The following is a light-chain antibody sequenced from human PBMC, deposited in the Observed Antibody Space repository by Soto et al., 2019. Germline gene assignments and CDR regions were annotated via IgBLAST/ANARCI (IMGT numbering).Light chain of an antibody. CDR3: QQSYSTPT. CDR2: AAS. CDR1: QSISSY. V-gene: IGKV1-39*01. Sequence: DIQMTQSPSSLSASVGDRVTITCRASQSISSYLNWYQQKPGKAPKLLIYAASSLQSGVPSRFSGSGSGTDFTLTISSLQPDNFATYYCQQSYSTPTFGQRTKLEIK. J-gene: IGKJ2*01.